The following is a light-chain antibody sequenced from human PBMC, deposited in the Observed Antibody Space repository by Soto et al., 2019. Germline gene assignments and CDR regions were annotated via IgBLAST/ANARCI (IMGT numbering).Light chain of an antibody. CDR3: QQSFSTPRT. V-gene: IGKV1-39*01. CDR1: QTISSY. CDR2: AAS. Sequence: DIQMTQSASSLSASVGDRVTITCRASQTISSYLNWYQQKPGKAPKLLIFAASSLQSGVPSRFSGSGSGTDFTFTIGSLQPEDFATYFCQQSFSTPRTFGGGTKVDIK. J-gene: IGKJ4*01.